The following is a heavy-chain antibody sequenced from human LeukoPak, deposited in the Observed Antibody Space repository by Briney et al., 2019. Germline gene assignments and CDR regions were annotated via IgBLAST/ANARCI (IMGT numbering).Heavy chain of an antibody. Sequence: SETLSLTCTVSGGSISSSSYYWGWIRQPPGKGLEWIGSIYYSGSTYYNPSLKSRVTISVDTSKNQFSLKLSSVTAADTGVYYCARLRSGYDLFDYWGQGTLVTVSS. J-gene: IGHJ4*02. V-gene: IGHV4-39*01. CDR1: GGSISSSSYY. CDR2: IYYSGST. D-gene: IGHD5-12*01. CDR3: ARLRSGYDLFDY.